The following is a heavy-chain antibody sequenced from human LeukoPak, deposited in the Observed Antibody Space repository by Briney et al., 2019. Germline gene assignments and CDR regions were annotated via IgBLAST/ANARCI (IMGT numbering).Heavy chain of an antibody. J-gene: IGHJ3*02. CDR2: IFSNDEK. D-gene: IGHD3-10*01. V-gene: IGHV2-26*01. Sequence: SGPVLVKPPEPLTLTCTVSGFSLSSARMGASWIRQPPGKALEWLAHIFSNDEKSYSTSLKSRLTISKDTSKSQVVLTMTNMDPVDTATYYCARIGAGRSNHAFDIWGQGTMVTVSS. CDR3: ARIGAGRSNHAFDI. CDR1: GFSLSSARMG.